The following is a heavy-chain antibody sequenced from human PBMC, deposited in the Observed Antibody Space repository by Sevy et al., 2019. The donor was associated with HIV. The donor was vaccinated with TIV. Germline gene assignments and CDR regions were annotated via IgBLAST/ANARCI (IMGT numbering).Heavy chain of an antibody. J-gene: IGHJ5*02. CDR2: INESGIT. D-gene: IGHD2-2*01. V-gene: IGHV4-34*01. Sequence: SETLSLTCGVHDGSFSGYYWNWIRQLPGKGLEWIGEINESGITYYNPSLKSRVTISVDTSKKQFSLKLNSVTAADTAVYFCARSPPVVVVPGAPSWLDPWGQGTLVTVSS. CDR1: DGSFSGYY. CDR3: ARSPPVVVVPGAPSWLDP.